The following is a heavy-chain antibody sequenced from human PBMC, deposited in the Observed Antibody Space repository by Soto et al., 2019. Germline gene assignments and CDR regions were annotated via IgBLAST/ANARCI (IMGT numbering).Heavy chain of an antibody. J-gene: IGHJ4*02. D-gene: IGHD4-17*01. V-gene: IGHV4-4*02. Sequence: SETLSLTCAVSGGSISSSNWWSWVRQAPGKGLEWIGEIYHRGNTNYNPSLKSRVTISVDTSKNQFSLKLSSVTAADTAVYYCARAGYGGNSLDYWGQGTLVTVSS. CDR3: ARAGYGGNSLDY. CDR2: IYHRGNT. CDR1: GGSISSSNW.